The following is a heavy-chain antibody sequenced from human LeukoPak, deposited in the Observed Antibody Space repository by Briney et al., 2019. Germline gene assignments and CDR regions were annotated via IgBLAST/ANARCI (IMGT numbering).Heavy chain of an antibody. V-gene: IGHV3-66*01. CDR3: ASTFYGASPPY. CDR1: GFTVSSNY. J-gene: IGHJ4*02. D-gene: IGHD4-17*01. Sequence: GGSLRLSCVAPGFTVSSNYMSWVRQALGKGLEWVSVIYSGGSTYYADSVKGRFTISRGNSKNTLYLQMNSLRAEETAVYYCASTFYGASPPYWGQGTLVTVSS. CDR2: IYSGGST.